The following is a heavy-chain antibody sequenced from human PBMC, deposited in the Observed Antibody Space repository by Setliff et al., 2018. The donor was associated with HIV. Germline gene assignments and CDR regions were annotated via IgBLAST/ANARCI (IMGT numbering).Heavy chain of an antibody. Sequence: ASVKVSCKASGYTFNNYGISWVRQAPGQGLEWMGWIGGYNGNTNYAQKLQGRVTMTTDTSTSTADMELRSLRSDDTAVYYCALVPGARPYYYYSMDVWGKGTTVTVSS. J-gene: IGHJ6*03. CDR2: IGGYNGNT. V-gene: IGHV1-18*01. CDR1: GYTFNNYG. CDR3: ALVPGARPYYYYSMDV.